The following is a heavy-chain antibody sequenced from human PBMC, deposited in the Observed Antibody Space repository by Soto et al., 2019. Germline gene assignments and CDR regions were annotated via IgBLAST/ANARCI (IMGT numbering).Heavy chain of an antibody. CDR2: IYYSGST. V-gene: IGHV4-39*01. D-gene: IGHD6-13*01. CDR1: GGSISSSSYY. CDR3: ARHRKGSSWSKGEAAFDI. Sequence: SETLSLTCTVSGGSISSSSYYWGWIRQPPGKGLEWIGSIYYSGSTYYNPSLKSRVTISVDTSKNQFSLKLSSVTAADTAVYYGARHRKGSSWSKGEAAFDIWGQGTMVTVSS. J-gene: IGHJ3*02.